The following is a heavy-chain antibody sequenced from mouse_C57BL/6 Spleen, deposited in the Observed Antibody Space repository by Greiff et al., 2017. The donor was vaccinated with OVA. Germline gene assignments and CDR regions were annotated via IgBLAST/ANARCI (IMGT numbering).Heavy chain of an antibody. J-gene: IGHJ3*01. V-gene: IGHV5-17*01. CDR2: ISSGSSTI. CDR3: ARRDYYYGSSWFAY. D-gene: IGHD1-1*01. CDR1: GFTFSDYG. Sequence: EVQLQESGGGLVKPGGSLKLSCAASGFTFSDYGMHWVRQAPEKGLEWVAYISSGSSTIYYADTVKGRFTISRDNAKNTLFLQMTSLRSEDTAMYYGARRDYYYGSSWFAYWGQGTLVTVSA.